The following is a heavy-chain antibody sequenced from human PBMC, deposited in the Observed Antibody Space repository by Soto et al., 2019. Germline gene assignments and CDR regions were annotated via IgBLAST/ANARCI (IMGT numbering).Heavy chain of an antibody. CDR2: IIGSGATA. V-gene: IGHV3-23*01. D-gene: IGHD3-22*01. Sequence: EVQLLESGGGLVQPGGSLRLSCTASGFIFDAYAMNWVRQAPGKGLEWVSAIIGSGATAYYADSVKGRFTISRDNSKNTLFLQMNSLRVEDSAKYYCAKGSGYDYYFALDVWGQGTTVTVSS. CDR1: GFIFDAYA. J-gene: IGHJ6*02. CDR3: AKGSGYDYYFALDV.